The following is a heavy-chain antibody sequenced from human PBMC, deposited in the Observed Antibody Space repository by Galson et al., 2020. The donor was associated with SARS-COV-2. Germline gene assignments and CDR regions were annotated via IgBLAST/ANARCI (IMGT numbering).Heavy chain of an antibody. CDR2: IYNSGISRST. Sequence: SEIVSLTFAVFGASISSYYWNWMRQPPGKGLEWIGYIYNSGISRSTNYNSSLKSRVTISLDTSKNQFSLELSSVTAADTAVYYCARRFYGDNWYFDLWGRGTLVTVSS. D-gene: IGHD4-17*01. J-gene: IGHJ2*01. V-gene: IGHV4-59*01. CDR1: GASISSYY. CDR3: ARRFYGDNWYFDL.